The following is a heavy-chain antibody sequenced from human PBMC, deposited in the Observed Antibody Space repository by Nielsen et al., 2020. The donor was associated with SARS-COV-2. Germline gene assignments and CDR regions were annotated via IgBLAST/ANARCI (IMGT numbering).Heavy chain of an antibody. J-gene: IGHJ6*02. D-gene: IGHD6-13*01. V-gene: IGHV3-21*01. CDR1: GFTFSSYS. CDR3: ARGDSSSWYYYYGMDV. Sequence: GESLKISCAASGFTFSSYSMNWVRRAPGKGLEWVSSISSSSSYIYYADSVKGRFTISRDNAKNSLYLQMNSLRAEDTAVYYCARGDSSSWYYYYGMDVWGQGTTVTVSS. CDR2: ISSSSSYI.